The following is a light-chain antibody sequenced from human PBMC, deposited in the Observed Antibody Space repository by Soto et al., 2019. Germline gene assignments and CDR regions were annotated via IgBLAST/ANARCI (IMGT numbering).Light chain of an antibody. J-gene: IGKJ4*01. CDR2: LAS. V-gene: IGKV1-39*01. CDR1: QKIHNF. Sequence: DIQMTQAPSSLSASLGDRVTVTCRASQKIHNFVSWYQQKPGQAPKLLIFLASTLESGVPSRFGGSGSGTDFTLTISSLQPEDFATYYCQQSFSNPRTFGGGTKVEIQ. CDR3: QQSFSNPRT.